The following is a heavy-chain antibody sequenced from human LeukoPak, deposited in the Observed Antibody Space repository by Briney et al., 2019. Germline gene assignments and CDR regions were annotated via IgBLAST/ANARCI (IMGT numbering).Heavy chain of an antibody. J-gene: IGHJ5*02. CDR1: GGSISTNSYY. Sequence: PSETLSLTCTVSGGSISTNSYYWGWIRQPPGKGLKWIGSIYYSGSTYYNPSLRSRVTISVDTSKNQFSLKLSSATAADTAVYYCARVTSRGREDWFDPWGQGTLVTVSS. D-gene: IGHD3-16*01. CDR2: IYYSGST. CDR3: ARVTSRGREDWFDP. V-gene: IGHV4-39*07.